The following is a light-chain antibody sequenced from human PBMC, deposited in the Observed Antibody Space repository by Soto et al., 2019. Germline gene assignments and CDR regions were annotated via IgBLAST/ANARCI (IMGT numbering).Light chain of an antibody. CDR2: ADS. CDR3: QQRYNWPIT. CDR1: QTVNSDY. V-gene: IGKV3-11*01. J-gene: IGKJ5*01. Sequence: EIVLTQSPVTLSLSPGERATLSCRASQTVNSDYLTWYQQKPGQAPRLLIYADSNRATGIPARFSGSGSGTDFTLTISSLEPEDFSVYYCQQRYNWPITFGQRTRLEIK.